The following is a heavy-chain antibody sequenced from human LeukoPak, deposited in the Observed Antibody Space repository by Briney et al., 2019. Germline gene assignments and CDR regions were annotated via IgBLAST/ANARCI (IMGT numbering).Heavy chain of an antibody. V-gene: IGHV1-46*01. D-gene: IGHD3-10*01. CDR1: GYTFTSYY. CDR3: AKAVLLWFGELLPDSYYGMDV. Sequence: GASVKVSCKASGYTFTSYYMHWVRQAPGQGLEWMGIINPSGGSTSYAQKFQGRVTMTRDTSTSTVYMELSSLRSEDTAVYYCAKAVLLWFGELLPDSYYGMDVWGQGTTVTVSS. J-gene: IGHJ6*02. CDR2: INPSGGST.